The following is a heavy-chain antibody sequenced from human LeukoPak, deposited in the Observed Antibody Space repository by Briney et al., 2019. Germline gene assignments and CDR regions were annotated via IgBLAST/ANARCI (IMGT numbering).Heavy chain of an antibody. D-gene: IGHD3-3*01. CDR2: IKQDGNEK. V-gene: IGHV3-7*01. Sequence: GGSLRLSCGASGFTFTTHWIHWVRQAPGKGLVWVANIKQDGNEKYYVDSVKGRFTISRDNAKNSLYLQMNTLRPEDTAVYYCARERQNKDFWSGGDYWGQGTLVTVSS. CDR3: ARERQNKDFWSGGDY. J-gene: IGHJ4*02. CDR1: GFTFTTHW.